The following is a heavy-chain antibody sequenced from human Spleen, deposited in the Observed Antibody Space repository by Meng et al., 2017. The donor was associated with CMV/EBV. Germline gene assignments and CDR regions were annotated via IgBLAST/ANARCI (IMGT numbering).Heavy chain of an antibody. Sequence: SLKISCAASGFTFDDNGMSWVRQVPGKGLEWVSGISWNSGYLAYADSVKGRFTISRDNAKNSLYLQMNSLRTEDTAFYYCAKGALGQLWFKTQIDFWGQGTLVTVSS. D-gene: IGHD5-18*01. CDR3: AKGALGQLWFKTQIDF. CDR2: ISWNSGYL. CDR1: GFTFDDNG. V-gene: IGHV3-9*01. J-gene: IGHJ4*02.